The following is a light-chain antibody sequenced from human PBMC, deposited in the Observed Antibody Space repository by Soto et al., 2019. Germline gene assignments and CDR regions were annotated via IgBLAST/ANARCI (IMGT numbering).Light chain of an antibody. CDR2: AAS. J-gene: IGKJ2*01. V-gene: IGKV3-15*01. CDR1: QSISTD. CDR3: QQCNNWPLT. Sequence: EIVMTQSPATLSVSPGERVTLSCRASQSISTDLAWYQQKPGQAPRLLIYAASTRATGIPARFTGSGSGSEFTLTISGLQSEDFAVYYCQQCNNWPLTFGQGTRLEI.